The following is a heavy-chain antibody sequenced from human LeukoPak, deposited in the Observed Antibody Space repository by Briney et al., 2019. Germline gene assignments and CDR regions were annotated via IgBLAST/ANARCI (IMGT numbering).Heavy chain of an antibody. D-gene: IGHD3-10*01. CDR3: ARDGWSYDLS. V-gene: IGHV3-7*01. J-gene: IGHJ5*02. Sequence: GGSLRLSCAASGFTFSSHWMSWVRQAPGKGLEWVANIKQDGSVIYYVDSVKGRFTISRDNAKNSLYLQMNGLRAEDTAVYYCARDGWSYDLSWGQGTLVTVSS. CDR2: IKQDGSVI. CDR1: GFTFSSHW.